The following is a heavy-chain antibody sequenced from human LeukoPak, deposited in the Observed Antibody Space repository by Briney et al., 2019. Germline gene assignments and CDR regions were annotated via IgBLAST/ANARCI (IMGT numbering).Heavy chain of an antibody. CDR2: ISYDGSNK. V-gene: IGHV3-30*04. Sequence: PGGSLRLSCAASGFTFSSYAMHWVRQAPGKGLEWVAVISYDGSNKYYADSVKGRFTISRDNSKNTLYLQMNSLRAEDTAVYYCAKDGGGEGPTGAFDIWGQGTMVTVSS. J-gene: IGHJ3*02. D-gene: IGHD3-16*01. CDR1: GFTFSSYA. CDR3: AKDGGGEGPTGAFDI.